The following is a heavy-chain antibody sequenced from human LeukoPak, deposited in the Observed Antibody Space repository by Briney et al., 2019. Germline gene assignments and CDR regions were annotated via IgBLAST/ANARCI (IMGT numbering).Heavy chain of an antibody. V-gene: IGHV1-46*01. D-gene: IGHD5-18*01. J-gene: IGHJ4*02. CDR3: VRDGWDSYGLWVFDY. CDR1: GYTFTSYY. CDR2: INPSGGST. Sequence: ASVKVSCKAFGYTFTSYYMHWVRQAPGQGLEWMGIINPSGGSTSYAQKFQGRVTVTRDTSTSTVYMELGSRRSEDTAVYYCVRDGWDSYGLWVFDYWGQGTLVTVSS.